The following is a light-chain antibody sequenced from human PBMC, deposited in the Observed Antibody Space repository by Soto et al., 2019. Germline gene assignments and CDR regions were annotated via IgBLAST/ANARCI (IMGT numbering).Light chain of an antibody. CDR3: QQYNNGPPTWT. CDR2: GAS. J-gene: IGKJ1*01. Sequence: EIVMTQSPATLSVSPGERATISCRASQSVSSNLAWYQQKPGQAPRLLIYGASTRATGIPARFSGSGSGTEFTLTISSLQSEDFAVYYCQQYNNGPPTWTFGQGTKVEIK. CDR1: QSVSSN. V-gene: IGKV3-15*01.